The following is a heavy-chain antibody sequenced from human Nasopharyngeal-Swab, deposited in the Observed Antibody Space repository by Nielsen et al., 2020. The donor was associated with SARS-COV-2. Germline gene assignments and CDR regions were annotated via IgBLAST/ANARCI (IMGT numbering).Heavy chain of an antibody. CDR3: ARDSPDSSGYYPIDY. CDR1: GFIFSNYW. D-gene: IGHD3-22*01. Sequence: GESLKISCAASGFIFSNYWMTWVRQAPGKGLEWVANIKQDGSEKFYVDSVKGRFSISRDNAKNSLYLQMNSLRAEDTAVYYCARDSPDSSGYYPIDYWGQGTLVTVSS. V-gene: IGHV3-7*01. CDR2: IKQDGSEK. J-gene: IGHJ4*02.